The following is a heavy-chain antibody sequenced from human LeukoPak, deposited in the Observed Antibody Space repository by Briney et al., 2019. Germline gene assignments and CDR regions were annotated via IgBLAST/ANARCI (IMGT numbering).Heavy chain of an antibody. J-gene: IGHJ3*02. CDR3: ARGPYYYDSSGYYRAFDI. V-gene: IGHV4-59*01. Sequence: SETLSLTCTVSGGSISSYYWSWIRQPPGKGLECIRYIYYSGSTHYNPSLKSRVTISVDTSKNQFSLKLSSVTAADTAVYYCARGPYYYDSSGYYRAFDIWGQGTMVTVSS. D-gene: IGHD3-22*01. CDR2: IYYSGST. CDR1: GGSISSYY.